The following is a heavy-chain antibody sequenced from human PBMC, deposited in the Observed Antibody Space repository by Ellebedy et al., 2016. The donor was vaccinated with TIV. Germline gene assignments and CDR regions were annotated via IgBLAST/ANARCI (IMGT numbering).Heavy chain of an antibody. CDR1: GFTFSNDG. V-gene: IGHV3-23*01. Sequence: GGSLRLSCVASGFTFSNDGMHWVRQAPGKGLEWVSGFSGSGGSTYYADSVKGRFTISRDNSKNTLYLQMNSLRAEDTAVYYCAKDRYGGSPWYFDYWGQGTLVTVSS. J-gene: IGHJ4*02. CDR2: FSGSGGST. D-gene: IGHD1-26*01. CDR3: AKDRYGGSPWYFDY.